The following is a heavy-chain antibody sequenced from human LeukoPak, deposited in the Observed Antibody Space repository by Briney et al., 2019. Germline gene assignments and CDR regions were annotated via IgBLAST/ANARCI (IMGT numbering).Heavy chain of an antibody. D-gene: IGHD6-25*01. Sequence: PGGSLRLSCAASGFTFSNYNMKWVRQAPGKGLEWVTLISIAGIYKYYADSVKGRFTVSRDNAKNSVYLQMNSLRAEDTAVYYCARGNSGVDFWGQGTMVTVSS. CDR2: ISIAGIYK. V-gene: IGHV3-21*06. CDR3: ARGNSGVDF. CDR1: GFTFSNYN. J-gene: IGHJ4*02.